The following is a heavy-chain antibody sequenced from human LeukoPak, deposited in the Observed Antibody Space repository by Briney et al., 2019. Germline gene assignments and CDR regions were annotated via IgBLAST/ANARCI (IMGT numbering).Heavy chain of an antibody. CDR3: ARTYYYDSSGYHGH. D-gene: IGHD3-22*01. CDR1: GFTFSSYW. CDR2: INEDGSEK. Sequence: GGSLSLSCDASGFTFSSYWMNWVRQAPGKGLEWVASINEDGSEKYYVASVKGRFTVSRNNAKNSLSLQMNSLRADDTAGYYCARTYYYDSSGYHGHWGQGTLVTVSS. J-gene: IGHJ4*02. V-gene: IGHV3-7*01.